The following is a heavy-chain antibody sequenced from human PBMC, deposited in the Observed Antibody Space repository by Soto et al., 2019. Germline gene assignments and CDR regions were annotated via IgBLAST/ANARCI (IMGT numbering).Heavy chain of an antibody. CDR1: GDTLTELS. CDR2: FDPEDGET. V-gene: IGHV1-24*01. Sequence: ASVKVSCKVSGDTLTELSMHWVRQAPGKGLEWMGGFDPEDGETIYAQKFQGRVTMTEDTSTDTAYMELSSLRSEDTAVYYCATDLLWFGELNYGMDVWGQGTTVTVSS. J-gene: IGHJ6*02. D-gene: IGHD3-10*01. CDR3: ATDLLWFGELNYGMDV.